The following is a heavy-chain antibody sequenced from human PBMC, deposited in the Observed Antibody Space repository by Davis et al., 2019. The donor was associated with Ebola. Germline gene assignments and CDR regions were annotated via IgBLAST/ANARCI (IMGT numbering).Heavy chain of an antibody. CDR3: ASRTTLTSIVVGQLDY. J-gene: IGHJ4*02. D-gene: IGHD3-22*01. V-gene: IGHV3-33*01. CDR2: IWYDGSNK. CDR1: GFTFSSYG. Sequence: PGGSLRLSCAASGFTFSSYGMHWVRQAPGKGLEWVAVIWYDGSNKYYADSVKGRFTISRDNSKNTLYLQMNSLRAEDTAVYYCASRTTLTSIVVGQLDYWGQGTLVTVSS.